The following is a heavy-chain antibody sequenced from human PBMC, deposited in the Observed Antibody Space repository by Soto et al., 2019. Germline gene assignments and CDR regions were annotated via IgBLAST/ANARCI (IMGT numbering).Heavy chain of an antibody. V-gene: IGHV3-23*01. CDR2: ISGIGGST. CDR3: AKASMSPATETRYFDY. CDR1: GFTFSSYA. D-gene: IGHD1-1*01. Sequence: EVQLLESGGGLVQPGGSLRLSCAAFGFTFSSYAMSWVRQAPGKGLEWVSAISGIGGSTYYADSVKGRFTISRDNTKNTLYLQMNRLRAEDTGVYYCAKASMSPATETRYFDYRGQGTLVTVSS. J-gene: IGHJ4*02.